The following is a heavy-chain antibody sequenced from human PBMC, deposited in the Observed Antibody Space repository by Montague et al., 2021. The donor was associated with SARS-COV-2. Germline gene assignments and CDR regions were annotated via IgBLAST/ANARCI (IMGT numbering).Heavy chain of an antibody. CDR2: ISYSGST. Sequence: SETLSLTCTVSGGSISSYYWSWIRQPPGRGLEWIGTISYSGSTYHNPSLHSRVAISVDTSKKRFSLRLTSVTAADTAVYFCARDHYHSSWFKYWGPGTLVTVSS. CDR3: ARDHYHSSWFKY. V-gene: IGHV4-39*07. CDR1: GGSISSYY. D-gene: IGHD6-13*01. J-gene: IGHJ4*02.